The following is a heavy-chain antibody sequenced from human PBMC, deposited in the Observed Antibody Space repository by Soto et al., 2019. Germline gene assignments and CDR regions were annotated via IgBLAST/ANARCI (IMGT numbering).Heavy chain of an antibody. J-gene: IGHJ5*02. D-gene: IGHD3-3*01. Sequence: SETLSLTCAVYGGSFSGYFWSWIRQPPGKGLEWIGEINHSGSTNYNPSFKSRVTISVDTSKNQFSLELTSVTAADTAVYYCAREVIRVSIFGVVSKRFDPWGRGTLVTVSS. CDR1: GGSFSGYF. V-gene: IGHV4-34*01. CDR2: INHSGST. CDR3: AREVIRVSIFGVVSKRFDP.